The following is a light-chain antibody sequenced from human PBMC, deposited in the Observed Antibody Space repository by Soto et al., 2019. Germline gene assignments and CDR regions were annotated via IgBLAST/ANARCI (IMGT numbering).Light chain of an antibody. CDR3: QQYSTSPIT. V-gene: IGKV3-20*01. CDR1: QSVGSNY. J-gene: IGKJ5*01. CDR2: GAS. Sequence: RVITQFHGTLSVSPAERATLSCRASQSVGSNYLAWYQQKPGQAPRLLIYGASSRATGIPDRFSGSGSGTDFTLIISRLEPEDFAVYYCQQYSTSPITFGQGTRLEIK.